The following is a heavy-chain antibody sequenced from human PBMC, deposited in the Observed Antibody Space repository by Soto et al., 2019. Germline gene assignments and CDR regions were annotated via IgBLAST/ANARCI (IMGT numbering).Heavy chain of an antibody. J-gene: IGHJ4*02. CDR2: MNPNSGGT. V-gene: IGHV1-2*02. Sequence: QVQLVQSGADVKKPGASVKVSCKTSGYTFSGYFMHWLRQAPGRGLEWMGWMNPNSGGTDYAQNLQGRVSMTWDTSISTGYMELSRLRSDDTAIYYCARGYYSSSWRVFDYWGQGTLVTVSS. CDR1: GYTFSGYF. D-gene: IGHD6-13*01. CDR3: ARGYYSSSWRVFDY.